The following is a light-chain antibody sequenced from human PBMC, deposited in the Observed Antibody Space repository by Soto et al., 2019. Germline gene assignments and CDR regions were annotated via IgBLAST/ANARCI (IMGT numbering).Light chain of an antibody. V-gene: IGKV2-28*01. J-gene: IGKJ3*01. Sequence: DIVMTQSPLSLPVTPGEPASISCRSSQSLLHSNGYNFLDWYLQKPGQSPQLLIYLGSNRASGVPDKFSGSGSGTDFTVKISRVEAEDVGVYYCKQALQTPHTFGPGTKVDIK. CDR2: LGS. CDR1: QSLLHSNGYNF. CDR3: KQALQTPHT.